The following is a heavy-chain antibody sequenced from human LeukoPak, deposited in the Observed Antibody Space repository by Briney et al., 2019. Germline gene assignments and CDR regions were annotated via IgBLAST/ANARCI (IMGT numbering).Heavy chain of an antibody. CDR3: ARLQWFGGHYFDY. CDR2: ISSSGSTI. J-gene: IGHJ4*02. Sequence: GGSLRLSCAASGFTFSSYEMNWVRQAPGKGLEWVSYISSSGSTIYYADSVKGRFTISRDNAKNSLYLQMNSLRAEDTAVYYCARLQWFGGHYFDYWGQGTLVTVSS. V-gene: IGHV3-48*03. CDR1: GFTFSSYE. D-gene: IGHD3-10*01.